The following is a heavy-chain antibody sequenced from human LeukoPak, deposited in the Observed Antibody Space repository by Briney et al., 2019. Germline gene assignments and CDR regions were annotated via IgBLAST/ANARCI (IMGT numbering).Heavy chain of an antibody. D-gene: IGHD6-13*01. CDR1: GGSISSYY. V-gene: IGHV4-4*07. J-gene: IGHJ6*02. CDR3: ARDHIVAAAGNSDQYYYYYGMDV. CDR2: IYTSGST. Sequence: SETLSLTCTVSGGSISSYYWSWIRQPAGKGLEWIGRIYTSGSTNYNPSLKSRVTMSVDTSKNQFSLKLSSVTAADTAVYYCARDHIVAAAGNSDQYYYYYGMDVWGQGTTVTVSS.